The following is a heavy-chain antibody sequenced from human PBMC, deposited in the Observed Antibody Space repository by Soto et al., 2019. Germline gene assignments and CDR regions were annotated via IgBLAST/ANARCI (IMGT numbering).Heavy chain of an antibody. D-gene: IGHD2-21*01. CDR2: INKDGSEK. CDR3: VREIASRL. J-gene: IGHJ6*04. Sequence: EVQVAESGGGLVQPGGSPRLSCAASGFTFTSYWMTWVRQAPGRGLEWVANINKDGSEKSYVDSVKGRFTISRDNAKSSLYLQMNSLRADDTAVYYCVREIASRLWGKGTTVIVSS. CDR1: GFTFTSYW. V-gene: IGHV3-7*01.